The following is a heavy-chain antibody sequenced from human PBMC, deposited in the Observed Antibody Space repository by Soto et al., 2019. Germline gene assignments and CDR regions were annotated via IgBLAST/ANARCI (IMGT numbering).Heavy chain of an antibody. J-gene: IGHJ3*01. Sequence: QVQLVESGGGVVQPGTSLRLSCVATGFTFSDYGIHWVRQAPGRGLEWVAVIWHDGSQKYLADSVRGRFTISRDTSKNTVYLQMNRLRDEDTAVYFCEGRDDPSHVSGQGTIVTVSS. CDR2: IWHDGSQK. V-gene: IGHV3-33*01. D-gene: IGHD3-16*01. CDR1: GFTFSDYG. CDR3: EGRDDPSHV.